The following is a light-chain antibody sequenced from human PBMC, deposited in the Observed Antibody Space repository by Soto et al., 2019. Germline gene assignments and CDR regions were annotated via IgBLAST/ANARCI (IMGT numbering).Light chain of an antibody. V-gene: IGLV1-40*01. CDR2: GDH. J-gene: IGLJ2*01. Sequence: QSVLTQPPSVSGAPGQRVTISCTGSSSNIGAGYDVHWYQQLPGTAPKPLIFGDHNRPSGVPDRFSGSKSGTSASLAITGLQSEDEADYYCQSSDTSGSVVFGGGTKVTVL. CDR1: SSNIGAGYD. CDR3: QSSDTSGSVV.